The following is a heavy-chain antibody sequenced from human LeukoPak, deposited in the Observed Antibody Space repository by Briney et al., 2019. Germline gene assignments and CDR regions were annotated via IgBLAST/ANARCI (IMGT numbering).Heavy chain of an antibody. CDR1: GGSISSYY. J-gene: IGHJ6*03. V-gene: IGHV4-59*01. CDR3: VSLGASRRFLYGGYYMDV. CDR2: IYYSGST. Sequence: SETLSLTCTVSGGSISSYYWSWIRQPPGKGLEWIGYIYYSGSTNYNPSLKSRVTISVDTSKNQFSLKLSSVTAADTAVYYCVSLGASRRFLYGGYYMDVWGKGTTVTVSS. D-gene: IGHD3-3*01.